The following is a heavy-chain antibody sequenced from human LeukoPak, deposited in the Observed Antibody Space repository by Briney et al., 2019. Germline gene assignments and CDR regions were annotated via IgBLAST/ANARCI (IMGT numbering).Heavy chain of an antibody. Sequence: ASVTVSCKASGYTFTSCGISCLRRALRQPLEWIGWISAYIGNTNYEQTLQGRVTMTTDTSTRTAYMELRSLRSDDTAVYYCAREDGDYALYWGQGTLVTVSS. V-gene: IGHV1-18*04. D-gene: IGHD4-17*01. CDR3: AREDGDYALY. CDR1: GYTFTSCG. J-gene: IGHJ4*02. CDR2: ISAYIGNT.